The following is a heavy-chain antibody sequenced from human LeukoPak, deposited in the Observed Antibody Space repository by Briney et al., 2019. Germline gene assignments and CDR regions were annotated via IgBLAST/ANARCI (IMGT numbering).Heavy chain of an antibody. CDR1: GYTFTSYY. D-gene: IGHD6-13*01. CDR2: INPSGGST. J-gene: IGHJ4*02. V-gene: IGHV1-46*01. CDR3: ARVRQQLTPYFDY. Sequence: ASVKVSCKASGYTFTSYYMHWVRQAPGQGLECMGIINPSGGSTSYAQKFQGRVTMTRDLSTSTVYMELSSLRSEDTAVYYCARVRQQLTPYFDYWGQGTLVTVSS.